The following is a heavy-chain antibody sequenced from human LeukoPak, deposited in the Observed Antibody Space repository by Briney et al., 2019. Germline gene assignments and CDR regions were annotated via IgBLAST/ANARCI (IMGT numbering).Heavy chain of an antibody. Sequence: SETLSLTCTVSGYSLSSGYYWGWIRQPPGNGLEWIGSIYHSGSTYYNPSLKSRVTISVDTSKNQFSLKLSSVTAADTAVYYCARDHGYSYDHYWGQGTLVTVSS. CDR2: IYHSGST. CDR3: ARDHGYSYDHY. CDR1: GYSLSSGYY. J-gene: IGHJ4*02. V-gene: IGHV4-38-2*02. D-gene: IGHD5-18*01.